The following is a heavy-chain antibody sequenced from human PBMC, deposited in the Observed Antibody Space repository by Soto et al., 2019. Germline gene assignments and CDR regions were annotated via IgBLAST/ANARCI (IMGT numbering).Heavy chain of an antibody. Sequence: GGSLRLSCAASGFTFSSYSMNWVRQAPGKGLEWVSSISSSSSYIYYADSVKGRFTISRDNAKNLMYLQMNSLRAEETAVYYCARDPIPGIAVVVSWGQGTLVTVSS. J-gene: IGHJ5*02. CDR2: ISSSSSYI. V-gene: IGHV3-21*01. CDR3: ARDPIPGIAVVVS. CDR1: GFTFSSYS. D-gene: IGHD6-19*01.